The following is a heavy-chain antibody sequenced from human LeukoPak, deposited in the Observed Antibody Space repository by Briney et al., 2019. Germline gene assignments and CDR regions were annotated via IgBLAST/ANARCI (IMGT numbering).Heavy chain of an antibody. Sequence: SETLSLTCTVSGGSISSSSYYWSWIRQPPGKGLEWIGEINHSGSTNYNPSLKSRVTISVDTSKNQFSLKLSSVTAADTAVYYCATPWRSVGESSYWGQGTLVTVSS. J-gene: IGHJ4*02. CDR3: ATPWRSVGESSY. V-gene: IGHV4-39*07. D-gene: IGHD3-10*01. CDR2: INHSGST. CDR1: GGSISSSSYY.